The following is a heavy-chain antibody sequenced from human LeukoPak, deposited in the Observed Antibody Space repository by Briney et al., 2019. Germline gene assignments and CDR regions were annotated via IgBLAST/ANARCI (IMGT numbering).Heavy chain of an antibody. J-gene: IGHJ4*02. D-gene: IGHD3-16*02. CDR2: IYYSGST. CDR1: GGSISSNNHH. CDR3: ARRLSGYTFDY. Sequence: SETLSLTCTVSGGSISSNNHHWDWIRQPPGKGLEWIGNIYYSGSTYYNPSLKSRVTISVDTSRNHFSLRLSSVTAADTAVYYCARRLSGYTFDYWGQGTLVTVSS. V-gene: IGHV4-39*01.